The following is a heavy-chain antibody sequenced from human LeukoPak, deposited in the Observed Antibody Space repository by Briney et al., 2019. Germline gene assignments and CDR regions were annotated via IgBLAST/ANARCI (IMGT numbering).Heavy chain of an antibody. J-gene: IGHJ6*02. D-gene: IGHD6-13*01. Sequence: GSLRLSCAASGFTFSSYAMSWVRQPPGKGLEWIGYIYYSGSTNYNPSLKSRVTISVDTSKNQFSLKLSSVTAADTAVYYCARVPSSSQVYGMDVWGQGTTVTVSS. V-gene: IGHV4-59*01. CDR1: GFTFSSYA. CDR2: IYYSGST. CDR3: ARVPSSSQVYGMDV.